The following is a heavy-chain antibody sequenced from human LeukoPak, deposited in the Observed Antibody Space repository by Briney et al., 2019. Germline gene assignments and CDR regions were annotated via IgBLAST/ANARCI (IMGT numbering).Heavy chain of an antibody. CDR2: INTDGSST. D-gene: IGHD6-13*01. Sequence: GGSLRLSCAASGFTFSNYWMHWVRQAPGKGLVWVSRINTDGSSTSYVDSVKGRFTISRDNAKNTLYLQMNSLRAEDTAVYYCARDGRAAAGPYWGQGTLVTVSS. J-gene: IGHJ4*02. V-gene: IGHV3-74*01. CDR3: ARDGRAAAGPY. CDR1: GFTFSNYW.